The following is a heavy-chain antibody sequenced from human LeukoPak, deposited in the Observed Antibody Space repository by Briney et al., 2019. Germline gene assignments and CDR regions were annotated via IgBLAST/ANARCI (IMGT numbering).Heavy chain of an antibody. J-gene: IGHJ5*02. CDR2: ISGSGGST. Sequence: PGGSLRLSCAASGFTFSSYAMSWVRQAPGKGLEWVSAISGSGGSTYYADSVKGRFTISRDDSKNTLYLQMSNLGAEDTAMYYCAKNPGSDSYFAFDWFDPWGQGTLVIVSS. CDR3: AKNPGSDSYFAFDWFDP. V-gene: IGHV3-23*01. D-gene: IGHD3-10*01. CDR1: GFTFSSYA.